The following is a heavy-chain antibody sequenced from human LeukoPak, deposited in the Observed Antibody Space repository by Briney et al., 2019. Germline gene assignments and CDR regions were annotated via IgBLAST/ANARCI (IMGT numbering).Heavy chain of an antibody. Sequence: PGRSLRLSCAASGFTFSSYAMHWVRQAPGKGLEWVAVISYDGSNKYYADSVKGRFTISRDNSKNTLYLQMNSLRAEDTAVYYCARARYGDYYYGMDVWGQGTTVTVSS. J-gene: IGHJ6*02. CDR2: ISYDGSNK. CDR3: ARARYGDYYYGMDV. D-gene: IGHD4-17*01. V-gene: IGHV3-30*04. CDR1: GFTFSSYA.